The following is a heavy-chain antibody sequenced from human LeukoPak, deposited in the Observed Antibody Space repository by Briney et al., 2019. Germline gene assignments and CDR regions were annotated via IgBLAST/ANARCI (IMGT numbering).Heavy chain of an antibody. CDR3: VRGLNSFDL. Sequence: GGSLRLSCVVSGFTFSDHYLDWVRQSPGRGLERVGRSRIKADGYITQYAAPVKDRFTISRDESKDSLFLQMNSLKTEDTAMYYCVRGLNSFDLWGQGTPVTVSS. CDR1: GFTFSDHY. J-gene: IGHJ4*02. D-gene: IGHD2/OR15-2a*01. V-gene: IGHV3-72*01. CDR2: SRIKADGYIT.